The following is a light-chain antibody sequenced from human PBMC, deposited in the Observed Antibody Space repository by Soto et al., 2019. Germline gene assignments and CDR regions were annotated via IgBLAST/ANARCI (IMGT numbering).Light chain of an antibody. Sequence: QYVLTQPASVSGSPGQSITISCTGSSSDVGDNNYVSWYQQHPGKAPKLMIYDVNNRPLGISIRFSGSKSGNTASLTISGLQAEGEGDYYCSSYTSTNSLVVFGGGTKLTVL. J-gene: IGLJ2*01. CDR3: SSYTSTNSLVV. CDR2: DVN. CDR1: SSDVGDNNY. V-gene: IGLV2-14*03.